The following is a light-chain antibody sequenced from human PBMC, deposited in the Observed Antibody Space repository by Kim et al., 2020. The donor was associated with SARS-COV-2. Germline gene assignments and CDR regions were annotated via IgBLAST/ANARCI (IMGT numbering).Light chain of an antibody. V-gene: IGKV1-5*03. Sequence: DIQMTQSPSTLSASVGDRVTITCRASQSISSWLAWYQQKPGQAPNLLIYKASNLHTGVPSRFSGSGSGTEFTLTISSLQPDDFATYHCQQYDSYPWTFGQGTKVDIK. CDR2: KAS. J-gene: IGKJ1*01. CDR1: QSISSW. CDR3: QQYDSYPWT.